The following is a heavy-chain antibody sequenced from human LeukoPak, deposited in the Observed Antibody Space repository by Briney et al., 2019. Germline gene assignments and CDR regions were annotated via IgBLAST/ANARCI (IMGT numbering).Heavy chain of an antibody. Sequence: ASVKVSCKASGYTFTDYFMHWVRQAPGQGLEWMGRINPNTGDTDYAQKFQGRVTMTRDTSITTAYMDLSRLRFDDTTVYYCARSRYDAFDIWGQGTMVTVSS. J-gene: IGHJ3*02. CDR1: GYTFTDYF. CDR3: ARSRYDAFDI. CDR2: INPNTGDT. V-gene: IGHV1-2*02.